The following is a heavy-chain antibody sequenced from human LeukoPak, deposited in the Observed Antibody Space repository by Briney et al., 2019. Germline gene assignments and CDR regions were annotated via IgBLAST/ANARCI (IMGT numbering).Heavy chain of an antibody. CDR2: VYHTGGT. J-gene: IGHJ4*02. V-gene: IGHV4-38-2*02. CDR1: GFSISSGYY. D-gene: IGHD1-26*01. Sequence: PSETLSLTCTVSGFSISSGYYLAWIRQPPGKGLEWIGSVYHTGGTYYNPSLKSRVTISVDTSRNQFSLRLSSVTAADTAVYYCAREEGATQDANWGQGTLVLVSS. CDR3: AREEGATQDAN.